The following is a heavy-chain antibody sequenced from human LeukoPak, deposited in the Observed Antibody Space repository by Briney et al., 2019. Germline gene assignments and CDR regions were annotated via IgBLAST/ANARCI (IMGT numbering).Heavy chain of an antibody. V-gene: IGHV3-74*01. CDR2: INSDGSST. D-gene: IGHD3-3*01. Sequence: GRSLRLSCAASGFTFSSYWMHWVRQAPGKGLVWVSRINSDGSSTSYADSVKGRFTISRDNSKNTLYLQMNSLRAEDTAVYYCAKDRTHEAAYDFWSGWGAFDIWGQGTMVTVSS. CDR3: AKDRTHEAAYDFWSGWGAFDI. CDR1: GFTFSSYW. J-gene: IGHJ3*02.